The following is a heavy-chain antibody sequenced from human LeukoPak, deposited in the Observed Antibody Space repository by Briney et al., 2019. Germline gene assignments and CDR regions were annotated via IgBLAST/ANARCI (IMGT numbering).Heavy chain of an antibody. J-gene: IGHJ6*03. V-gene: IGHV3-20*04. CDR3: ARIGYSYGYGLDYYYYMDV. D-gene: IGHD5-18*01. Sequence: GGSLRLSCAASGFTFDDYGMSWVRHAPGKGLEWVSGINWNGGSTVYADSVKGRFTISRDNAKNSLYLQMNSLRAEDTALYYCARIGYSYGYGLDYYYYMDVWGKGTTVTVSS. CDR1: GFTFDDYG. CDR2: INWNGGST.